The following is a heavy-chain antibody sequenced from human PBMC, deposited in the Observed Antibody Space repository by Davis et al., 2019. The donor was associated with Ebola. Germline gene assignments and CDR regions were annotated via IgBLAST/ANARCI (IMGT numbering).Heavy chain of an antibody. CDR2: ISYDGSGK. D-gene: IGHD1-14*01. CDR1: GFTFSSYG. CDR3: ARDLPGGDWYFDL. V-gene: IGHV3-30*03. J-gene: IGHJ2*01. Sequence: GESLKISCAASGFTFSSYGMHWVRQAPGKGLEWVTFISYDGSGKYYADSVKGRFTISRDNSKNTLYLQMSSLRAEDTAVYYCARDLPGGDWYFDLWGRGTLVTVSS.